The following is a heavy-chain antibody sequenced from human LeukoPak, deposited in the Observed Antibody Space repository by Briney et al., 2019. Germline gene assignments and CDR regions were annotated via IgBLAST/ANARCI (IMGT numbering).Heavy chain of an antibody. D-gene: IGHD5-24*01. CDR2: VKGDGSAK. Sequence: PGGSLRLSCAASGFTFINYRMSWVRQAPGKGLEWVANVKGDGSAKYYVDSVKGRFTISRGNSKNTLYLQMNSLRAEDTAVYYCARDPAGRDGYKGFDYWGQGTLVTVSS. J-gene: IGHJ4*02. V-gene: IGHV3-7*03. CDR1: GFTFINYR. CDR3: ARDPAGRDGYKGFDY.